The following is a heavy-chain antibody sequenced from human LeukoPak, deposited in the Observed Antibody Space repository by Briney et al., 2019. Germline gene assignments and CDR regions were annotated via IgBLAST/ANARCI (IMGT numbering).Heavy chain of an antibody. CDR3: ITEGPTYGIHSFDT. Sequence: GGSLRLSCTASGFIFSKAWMSWVRQAPGKGLEWVGRIKAKSEGGTTDYAAPVKGRFAISRDDSSNTLYLEMNSLRMDDTALYYSITEGPTYGIHSFDTWGQGTTVTISS. D-gene: IGHD3-10*01. CDR2: IKAKSEGGTT. J-gene: IGHJ3*02. CDR1: GFIFSKAW. V-gene: IGHV3-15*01.